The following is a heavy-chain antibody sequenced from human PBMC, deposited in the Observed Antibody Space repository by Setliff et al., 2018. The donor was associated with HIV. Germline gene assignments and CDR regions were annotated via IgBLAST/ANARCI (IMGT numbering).Heavy chain of an antibody. J-gene: IGHJ2*01. CDR1: GCTFTSYI. CDR2: ISVYNGQT. Sequence: ASVKVSCKASGCTFTSYILHWVRQAAGQGLEWVGWISVYNGQTLYAQKVQDRITVTMDIPKDTAYMELRGLTPDDTAVYYCARGHHFYWYFDLWGPGTLVTVSS. CDR3: ARGHHFYWYFDL. V-gene: IGHV1-18*04.